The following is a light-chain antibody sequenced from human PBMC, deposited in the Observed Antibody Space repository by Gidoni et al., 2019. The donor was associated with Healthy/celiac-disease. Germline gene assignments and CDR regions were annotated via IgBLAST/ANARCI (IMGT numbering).Light chain of an antibody. CDR3: QAWDSSTAV. V-gene: IGLV3-1*01. CDR1: KLGDKY. J-gene: IGLJ2*01. Sequence: SSYLTQPPSVSIAPGQTASITCSGDKLGDKYACWYQQKPGQSPVLVIYQDSKRPSGIPERFSGSNSGNTATMTISGTQAMDEADYYCQAWDSSTAVFGGGTKLTVL. CDR2: QDS.